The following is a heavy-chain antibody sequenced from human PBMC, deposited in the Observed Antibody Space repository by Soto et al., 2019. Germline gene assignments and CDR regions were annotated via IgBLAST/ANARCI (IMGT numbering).Heavy chain of an antibody. V-gene: IGHV4-39*02. CDR2: IYYSGST. Sequence: PSETLSLTCTVSGGSISSSSYYWGWIRQPPGKGLEWIGSIYYSGSTYYNPSLKSRVTISVDTSKNQFSLKLSSVTAADTAVYNCAREVRGGSDNWFDPWGQGTLVTVSS. CDR1: GGSISSSSYY. J-gene: IGHJ5*02. D-gene: IGHD3-10*01. CDR3: AREVRGGSDNWFDP.